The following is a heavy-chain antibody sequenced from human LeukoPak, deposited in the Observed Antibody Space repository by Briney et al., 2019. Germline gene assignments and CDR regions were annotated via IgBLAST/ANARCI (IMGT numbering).Heavy chain of an antibody. V-gene: IGHV4-34*01. D-gene: IGHD5-18*01. J-gene: IGHJ4*02. CDR2: SNHSGRT. CDR3: GRGRGYSYGYEAFDY. CDR1: GGSFSGYY. Sequence: SETLSLTCAVYGGSFSGYYWWGIRQPPAKGREGMGESNHSGRTNYNQSLISRGPISVDTAKNQFSRKLSYVTAAGTAVYYCGRGRGYSYGYEAFDYWGQGTLVSVSS.